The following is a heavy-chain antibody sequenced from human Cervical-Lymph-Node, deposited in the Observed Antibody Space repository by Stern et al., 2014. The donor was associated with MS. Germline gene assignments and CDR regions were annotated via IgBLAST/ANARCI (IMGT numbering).Heavy chain of an antibody. CDR3: ARFTTGSYYYFDL. J-gene: IGHJ2*01. CDR1: GYSFSSYW. D-gene: IGHD3-22*01. V-gene: IGHV5-51*01. Sequence: MQLVQSGAEMKKPGESLKISCKGSGYSFSSYWIGWVRQMPGKGLEWMGILYPGDSDTRYSPSFQGQVTISADKSTRTAYLQWSSLKASDTAMYYCARFTTGSYYYFDLWGRGTLVTVSS. CDR2: LYPGDSDT.